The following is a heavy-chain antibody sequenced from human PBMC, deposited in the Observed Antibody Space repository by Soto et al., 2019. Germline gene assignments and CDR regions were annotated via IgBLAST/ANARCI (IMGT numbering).Heavy chain of an antibody. CDR1: GGPLSSYA. J-gene: IGHJ6*01. CDR2: INPNSGGT. D-gene: IGHD5-12*01. Sequence: ASVKVSCKASGGPLSSYAISWVRQAPGQGLEWMGWINPNSGGTNYAQKFPGRVTMTRDTSISKAYMELSRLRSDDTAVSSCERDSGEGYNYYYGIDVWGQGTTVTVSS. CDR3: ERDSGEGYNYYYGIDV. V-gene: IGHV1-2*02.